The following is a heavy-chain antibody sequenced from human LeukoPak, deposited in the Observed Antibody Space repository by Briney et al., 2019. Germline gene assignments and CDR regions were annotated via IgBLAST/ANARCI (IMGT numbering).Heavy chain of an antibody. V-gene: IGHV4-61*02. CDR3: ARVGSSSVYFDY. CDR1: GGSISSGSYY. Sequence: SQTLSLTCTVSGGSISSGSYYWSWIRQPAGKGLEWIGRIYTSGSTNYNPSLKSRVTISVDTSKNQFPLKLSSVTAADTAVYYCARVGSSSVYFDYWGQGTLVTVSS. CDR2: IYTSGST. D-gene: IGHD6-6*01. J-gene: IGHJ4*02.